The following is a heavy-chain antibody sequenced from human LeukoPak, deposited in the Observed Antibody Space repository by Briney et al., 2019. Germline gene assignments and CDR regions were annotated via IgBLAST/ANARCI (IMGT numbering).Heavy chain of an antibody. CDR2: IYIGGST. J-gene: IGHJ4*02. V-gene: IGHV3-53*01. Sequence: GGSLRLSCAASGFTVSSNYMSWVRQAPGEGLEWVSRIYIGGSTYYADSVKGRFTISRDNSKNTLYLQMNSLRAEDTAVYYCAKDRRRDGYNYIGYWGQGTLVTVSS. D-gene: IGHD5-24*01. CDR1: GFTVSSNY. CDR3: AKDRRRDGYNYIGY.